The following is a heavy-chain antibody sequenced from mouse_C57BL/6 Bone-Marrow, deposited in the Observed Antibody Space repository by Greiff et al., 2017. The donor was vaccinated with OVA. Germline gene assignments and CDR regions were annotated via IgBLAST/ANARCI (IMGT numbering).Heavy chain of an antibody. CDR2: ISSGGSYT. V-gene: IGHV5-6*01. J-gene: IGHJ4*01. CDR1: GFTFSSYG. Sequence: EVQRVESGGDLVKPGGSLKLSCAASGFTFSSYGMSWVRQTPDKRLEWVATISSGGSYTYDPDSVKGRFTISRDNAKNTLYLQMSSLKSEDTAMYYCARGFYAMDYWGQGTSVTVSS. CDR3: ARGFYAMDY.